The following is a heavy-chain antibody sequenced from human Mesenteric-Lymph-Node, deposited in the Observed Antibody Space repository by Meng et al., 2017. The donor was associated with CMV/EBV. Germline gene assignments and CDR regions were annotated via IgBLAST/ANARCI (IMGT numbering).Heavy chain of an antibody. J-gene: IGHJ4*02. D-gene: IGHD2-2*01. CDR2: IRHDGSKK. CDR3: AKDLGYCSGTICYTFDY. V-gene: IGHV3-30*02. Sequence: SCKASGYTFSIYGINWVRQAPGQGLEWMAFIRHDGSKKYYADSVRGRFTISRDNSRNTLYLQMSGLGGEDTAVYYCAKDLGYCSGTICYTFDYWGQGTLVTVSS. CDR1: GYTFSIYG.